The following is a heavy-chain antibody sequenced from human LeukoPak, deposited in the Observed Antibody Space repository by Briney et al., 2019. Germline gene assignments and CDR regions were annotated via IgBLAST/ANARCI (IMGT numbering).Heavy chain of an antibody. CDR1: GGSISSYY. J-gene: IGHJ4*02. V-gene: IGHV4-59*01. D-gene: IGHD6-6*01. Sequence: SETLSLTCTVSGGSISSYYWSWIRQPPGKGLEWIGYIYYSGSTNYNPSLKSRVTISVGTSKNQFSLKLSSVTAADTAVYYCARAAFKYSPFDYWGQGTLVTVSS. CDR3: ARAAFKYSPFDY. CDR2: IYYSGST.